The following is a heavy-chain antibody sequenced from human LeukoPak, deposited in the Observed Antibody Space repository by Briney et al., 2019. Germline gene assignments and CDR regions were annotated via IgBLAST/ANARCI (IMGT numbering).Heavy chain of an antibody. CDR1: GYTFTGYA. Sequence: ASVKVSCKASGYTFTGYAVSWVRQAPGQGLEWMGGIIPIFGTANYAQKFQGRVTITADESTSTAYMELSSLRSEDTAVYYCARGGDYYDSSGYYWFDPWGQGTLVTVSS. D-gene: IGHD3-22*01. J-gene: IGHJ5*02. V-gene: IGHV1-69*13. CDR3: ARGGDYYDSSGYYWFDP. CDR2: IIPIFGTA.